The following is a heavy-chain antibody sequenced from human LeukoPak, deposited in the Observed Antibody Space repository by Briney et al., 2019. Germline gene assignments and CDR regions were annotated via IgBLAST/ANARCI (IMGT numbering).Heavy chain of an antibody. J-gene: IGHJ4*02. CDR3: ARALFSGSYYRMGY. CDR1: GGTFSSYA. V-gene: IGHV1-69*06. Sequence: SVKVSCKASGGTFSSYAISWVRQAPGQGLEWMGGIIPIFGTANYAQKFQGRVTITADKSTSTAYMELSRLRSDDTAVYYCARALFSGSYYRMGYWGQGTLVTVSS. D-gene: IGHD3-10*01. CDR2: IIPIFGTA.